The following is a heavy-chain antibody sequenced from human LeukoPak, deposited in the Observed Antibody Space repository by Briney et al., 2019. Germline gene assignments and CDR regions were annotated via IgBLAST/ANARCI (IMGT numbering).Heavy chain of an antibody. CDR1: GYAFTSYY. Sequence: ASVKVSCKASGYAFTSYYMHWVRQAPGQGLEWMGIINPSGGSTSYAQKFQGRVTMTRDTSTSTVYMELSSLRSEDTAVYYCAREGGITIFQEDAFDIWGQGTMVTVSS. V-gene: IGHV1-46*01. J-gene: IGHJ3*02. CDR3: AREGGITIFQEDAFDI. D-gene: IGHD3-9*01. CDR2: INPSGGST.